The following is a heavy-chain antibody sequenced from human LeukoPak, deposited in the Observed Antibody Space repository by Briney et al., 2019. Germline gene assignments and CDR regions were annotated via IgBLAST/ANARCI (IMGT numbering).Heavy chain of an antibody. CDR3: ARSSHPAAIWGSYYYCYMDV. Sequence: PSETLSLTCTVSGGSISSSSYYWGWIRQPPGKGLEWIGYIYYSGSTNYNPSLKSRVTISVDTSKNQFSLKLSSVTAADTAVYYCARSSHPAAIWGSYYYCYMDVWGKGTTVTVS. CDR1: GGSISSSSYY. V-gene: IGHV4-61*05. CDR2: IYYSGST. D-gene: IGHD2-2*02. J-gene: IGHJ6*03.